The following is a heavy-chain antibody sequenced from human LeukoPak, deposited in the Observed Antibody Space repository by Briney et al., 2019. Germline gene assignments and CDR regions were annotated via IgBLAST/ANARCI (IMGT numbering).Heavy chain of an antibody. CDR2: IYYTGST. CDR1: GGSISSYY. CDR3: ARRNGIQLWSGGFDY. V-gene: IGHV4-59*12. Sequence: PSETLSLTCTVSGGSISSYYWSWIRQPPGKGLEWIGYIYYTGSTYYNPSLKSRVAISVDMSKHQFSLKLSSVTAADTAVYYCARRNGIQLWSGGFDYWGQGTLVTVSS. J-gene: IGHJ4*02. D-gene: IGHD5-18*01.